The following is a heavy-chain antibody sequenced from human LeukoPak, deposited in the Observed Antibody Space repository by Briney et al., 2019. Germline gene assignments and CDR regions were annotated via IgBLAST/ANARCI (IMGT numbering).Heavy chain of an antibody. CDR1: GGSISIYY. CDR3: ASSSDSSGYWIDPFDY. D-gene: IGHD3-22*01. CDR2: IYYSGST. Sequence: SETLSLTCTVSGGSISIYYWSWIRQPPGKGLEWIGYIYYSGSTNYNPSLKSRVTISVDTSKNQFSLKLSSVTAADTAVYYCASSSDSSGYWIDPFDYWGQGTLVTVSS. J-gene: IGHJ4*02. V-gene: IGHV4-59*01.